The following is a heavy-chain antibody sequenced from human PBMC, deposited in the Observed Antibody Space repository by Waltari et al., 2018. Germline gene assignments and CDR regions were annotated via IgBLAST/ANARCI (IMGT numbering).Heavy chain of an antibody. Sequence: QEQLQASGPGLVKPLETLSLICTFSVGSINSYYWSWNPPPPGKGLELIGYIYTSGSTNYNPSLKMRVTISVYTSKNQFSLKLSSVTAADTAVYYCARWGYSYGISGSIDYWGQGTLVTVSS. V-gene: IGHV4-4*09. CDR3: ARWGYSYGISGSIDY. D-gene: IGHD5-18*01. J-gene: IGHJ4*02. CDR1: VGSINSYY. CDR2: IYTSGST.